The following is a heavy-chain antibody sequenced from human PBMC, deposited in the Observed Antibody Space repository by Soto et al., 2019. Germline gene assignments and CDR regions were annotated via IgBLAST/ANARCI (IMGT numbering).Heavy chain of an antibody. CDR2: IIPIFPTP. Sequence: QVQLVQSGAEVRKPGSSVTVSCKASGGTFGNSAISWVRQAPGQGLEWMGGIIPIFPTPDYAQKFQGRVRITADESTSTAYMGLTRRRAEDTAVSYRAREKDRQQFGGNYYYGRDVGGQGTTVTVSS. D-gene: IGHD3-10*01. J-gene: IGHJ6*02. CDR3: AREKDRQQFGGNYYYGRDV. CDR1: GGTFGNSA. V-gene: IGHV1-69*12.